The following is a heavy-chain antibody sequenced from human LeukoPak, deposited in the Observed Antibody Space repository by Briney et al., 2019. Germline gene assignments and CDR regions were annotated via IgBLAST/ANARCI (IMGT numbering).Heavy chain of an antibody. CDR2: IYYSGST. J-gene: IGHJ5*02. D-gene: IGHD1-26*01. CDR1: GGSISSSSYY. Sequence: PSETLSLTCTVSGGSISSSSYYWGWIRQPPKKGLEWIGSIYYSGSTYYNPSLKSRVTISVDTSKNQFSLKLSSVTAADTAIYYCARDNSVGDNAWWFDPWGQGTLVTVSS. CDR3: ARDNSVGDNAWWFDP. V-gene: IGHV4-39*07.